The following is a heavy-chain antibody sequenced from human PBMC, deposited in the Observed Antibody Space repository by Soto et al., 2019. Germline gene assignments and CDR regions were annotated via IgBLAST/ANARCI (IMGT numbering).Heavy chain of an antibody. CDR2: IYYSGST. CDR3: ARDDGYNYLAVY. V-gene: IGHV4-31*03. CDR1: GGSISSGGYY. Sequence: PSETLSLTYTVSGGSISSGGYYWSWIRQHPGKGLEWIGYIYYSGSTYYNPSLKSRVTISVDTSKNQFSLKLSSVTAADTAVYYCARDDGYNYLAVYWGQGTLVTVSS. J-gene: IGHJ4*02. D-gene: IGHD5-12*01.